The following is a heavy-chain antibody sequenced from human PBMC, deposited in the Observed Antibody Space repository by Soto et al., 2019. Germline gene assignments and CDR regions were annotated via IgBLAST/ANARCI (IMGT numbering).Heavy chain of an antibody. J-gene: IGHJ5*02. CDR1: GYTFTSYG. CDR3: ARDRRLGYCTNGVCSNWFDP. V-gene: IGHV1-18*04. D-gene: IGHD2-8*01. Sequence: GASVKVSCKASGYTFTSYGISWVRQAPGQGLEWMGWISAYNGNTNYAQKLQGRVTMTTDTSTSTAYMELRSLRSDDTAVYYCARDRRLGYCTNGVCSNWFDPWGQGTRVTVSS. CDR2: ISAYNGNT.